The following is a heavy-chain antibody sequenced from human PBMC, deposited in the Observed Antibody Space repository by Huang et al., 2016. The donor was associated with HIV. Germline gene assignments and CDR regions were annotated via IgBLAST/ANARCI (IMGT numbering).Heavy chain of an antibody. Sequence: HVQLVQSGADVKKPGASVKVSCKASGYTFDSYGINWGRQAPGQGLGWMGWIGPNSGKTNHERKLQGRVTMTTDTTTSTAYMELRILTSDDTAVYYCARDATGYGTGWSTEFDYWGQGTLVTVSS. J-gene: IGHJ4*02. CDR3: ARDATGYGTGWSTEFDY. D-gene: IGHD6-19*01. CDR1: GYTFDSYG. CDR2: IGPNSGKT. V-gene: IGHV1-18*04.